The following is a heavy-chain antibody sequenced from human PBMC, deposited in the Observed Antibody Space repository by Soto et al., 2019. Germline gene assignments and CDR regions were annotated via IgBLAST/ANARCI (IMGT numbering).Heavy chain of an antibody. D-gene: IGHD6-19*01. Sequence: AAMKVSCKASGYTFTSYGISWVRQATGQGLEWMGWISAYNGNTNYAQKLQGRVTMTTDTSTSTAYMELRSLRSDDTAVYYCARVIFDSSPGTEDYWGQGTLVTVSS. V-gene: IGHV1-18*01. J-gene: IGHJ4*02. CDR2: ISAYNGNT. CDR1: GYTFTSYG. CDR3: ARVIFDSSPGTEDY.